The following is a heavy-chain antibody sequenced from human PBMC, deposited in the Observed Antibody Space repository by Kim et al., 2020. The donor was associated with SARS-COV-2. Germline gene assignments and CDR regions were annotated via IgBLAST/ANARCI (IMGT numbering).Heavy chain of an antibody. V-gene: IGHV3-21*01. Sequence: GGSLRLSCAASGFTFSSYSMNWVHQAPGKGLEWVSSISSSSSYIYYADSVKGRFTISRDNAKNSLYLQMNSLRAEDTAVYYCARDLILDSIVVVVASYFDYWGQGTLVTVSS. CDR2: ISSSSSYI. J-gene: IGHJ4*02. CDR3: ARDLILDSIVVVVASYFDY. D-gene: IGHD2-15*01. CDR1: GFTFSSYS.